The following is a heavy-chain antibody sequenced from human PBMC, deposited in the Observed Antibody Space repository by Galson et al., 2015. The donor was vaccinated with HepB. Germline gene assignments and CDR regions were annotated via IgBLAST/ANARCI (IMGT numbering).Heavy chain of an antibody. D-gene: IGHD3-22*01. J-gene: IGHJ4*02. CDR1: GGTFSSYS. V-gene: IGHV1-69*04. CDR3: ARDYYDSSGYYAGHLDF. Sequence: SVKVSCKASGGTFSSYSIAWVRQAPGQGLEWMGRIIPVRGITNYAQKFQGRVTITADKSTTTAYMELSSLGSDDTAVYFCARDYYDSSGYYAGHLDFWGQGTLVTVSS. CDR2: IIPVRGIT.